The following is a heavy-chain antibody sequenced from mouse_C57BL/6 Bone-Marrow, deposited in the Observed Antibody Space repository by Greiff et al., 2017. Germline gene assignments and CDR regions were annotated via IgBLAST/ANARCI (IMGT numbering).Heavy chain of an antibody. D-gene: IGHD3-2*02. CDR3: ASSSVHFDY. CDR2: IYPGSGST. V-gene: IGHV1-55*01. Sequence: VHLVESGAELVKPGASVKMSCKASGYTFTSYWITWVKQRPGQGLEWIGDIYPGSGSTNYNEKFKSKATLTVDTSSSTAYMQLSSLTSEDSAVYYCASSSVHFDYWGQGTTLTVSS. J-gene: IGHJ2*01. CDR1: GYTFTSYW.